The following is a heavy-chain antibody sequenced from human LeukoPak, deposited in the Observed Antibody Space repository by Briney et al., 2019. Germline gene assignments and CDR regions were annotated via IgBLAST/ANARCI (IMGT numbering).Heavy chain of an antibody. CDR2: ILPGGSDT. V-gene: IGHV5-51*01. Sequence: GESLKISCKGSGYSFTTYWIGWALQMPGKGLEWMVIILPGGSDTRYRPSFQGQVTVSADKSISTAYLQWSSLKASDTAIYYCARHLFTPGPGETDAFDIWGQGTMVTVSS. J-gene: IGHJ3*02. D-gene: IGHD2-21*01. CDR3: ARHLFTPGPGETDAFDI. CDR1: GYSFTTYW.